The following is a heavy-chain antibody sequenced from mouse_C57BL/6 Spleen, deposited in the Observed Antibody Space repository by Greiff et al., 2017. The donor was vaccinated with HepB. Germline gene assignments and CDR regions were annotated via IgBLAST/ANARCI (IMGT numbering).Heavy chain of an antibody. J-gene: IGHJ1*03. Sequence: EVKLVESGPELVKPGASVKIPCKASGYTFTDYNMDWVKQSHGKSLEWIGDINPNNGGTIYNQKFKGKATLTVDKSSSTAYMELRSLTSEDTAVYYCARYRYFDVWGTGTTVTVSS. CDR3: ARYRYFDV. V-gene: IGHV1-18*01. CDR2: INPNNGGT. CDR1: GYTFTDYN.